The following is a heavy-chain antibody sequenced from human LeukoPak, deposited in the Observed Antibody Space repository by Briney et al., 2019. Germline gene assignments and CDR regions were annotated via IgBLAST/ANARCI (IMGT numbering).Heavy chain of an antibody. J-gene: IGHJ4*02. CDR3: ARGPRNILTGSVDY. V-gene: IGHV4-34*01. CDR2: INHSGST. CDR1: GGCFSGYY. D-gene: IGHD3-9*01. Sequence: SETLSLTCAVYGGCFSGYYWSWIRQPPGKGLEWIGEINHSGSTNYNPSLKSRVTISVDTSKNQFSLKLSSVTAADTAVYYCARGPRNILTGSVDYWGQGTLVTVSS.